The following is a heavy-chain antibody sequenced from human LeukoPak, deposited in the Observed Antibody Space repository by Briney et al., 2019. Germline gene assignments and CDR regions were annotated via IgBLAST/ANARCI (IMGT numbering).Heavy chain of an antibody. CDR1: GFTFSDYW. CDR3: KSGGAAPGSFDY. V-gene: IGHV3-7*01. D-gene: IGHD4-23*01. J-gene: IGHJ4*02. Sequence: GGSLRLSCAASGFTFSDYWMSWMRQAPGKGLEWVANIKYDGNEKYYVDSVKGRFTISRDNAKNALYLQLNSLRVEDTAVYYCKSGGAAPGSFDYWGQGTLVTVSP. CDR2: IKYDGNEK.